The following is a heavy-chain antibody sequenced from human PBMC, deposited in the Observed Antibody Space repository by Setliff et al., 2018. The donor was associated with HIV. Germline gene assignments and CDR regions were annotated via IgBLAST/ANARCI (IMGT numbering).Heavy chain of an antibody. V-gene: IGHV4-4*02. CDR2: IYHSGNT. Sequence: SETLSLTCAVSGGSISSSNWWNWVRQPPGQGLGWIGKIYHSGNTNYNPSLRSRVTMSIDTSKNQFFLKPSSVTALDTATYYCARMGNSYDSSGSYDYFDYWGQGTLVTVSS. J-gene: IGHJ4*02. CDR3: ARMGNSYDSSGSYDYFDY. CDR1: GGSISSSNW. D-gene: IGHD3-22*01.